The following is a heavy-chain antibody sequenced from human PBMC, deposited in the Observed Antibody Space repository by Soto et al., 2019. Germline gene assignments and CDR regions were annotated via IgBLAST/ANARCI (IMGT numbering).Heavy chain of an antibody. J-gene: IGHJ4*02. Sequence: SETLSLTCDVSGDFLTAYYWNWIRQSPGKGLEWIGYIFYGGHTNYNPSLRGRATISVDTSKNQFSLKLSSVTAADTAVYYCARSPQYSSGWNGGFDYWGQGTLVTVSS. CDR1: GDFLTAYY. V-gene: IGHV4-59*01. CDR3: ARSPQYSSGWNGGFDY. D-gene: IGHD6-19*01. CDR2: IFYGGHT.